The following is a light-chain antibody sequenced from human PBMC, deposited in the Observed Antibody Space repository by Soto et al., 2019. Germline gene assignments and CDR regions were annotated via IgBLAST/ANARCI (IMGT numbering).Light chain of an antibody. CDR2: GAS. V-gene: IGKV3-15*01. J-gene: IGKJ1*01. CDR3: QQYNNWWT. Sequence: EIAMTQSPATLSVSPGERATLSCRASQSVSSNLAWYQQKPGQAPRLLIYGASTRATGIPARFSGSGSGTEFTLTISSLQSEEFAVYYCQQYNNWWTFGQGTKVEIK. CDR1: QSVSSN.